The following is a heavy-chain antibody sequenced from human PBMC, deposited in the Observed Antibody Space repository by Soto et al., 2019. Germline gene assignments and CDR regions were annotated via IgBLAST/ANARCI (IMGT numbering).Heavy chain of an antibody. V-gene: IGHV1-3*01. CDR2: INAANGNT. CDR1: GYTLSSYA. D-gene: IGHD3-22*01. Sequence: ASVKVSCKASGYTLSSYAMHWVRQAPGQSLEWMGWINAANGNTKYSQKFQGRVTITRDTSANTAFMELSSLRFEDTAVYYCARDRDRRNYYYYNAMDVWGQGTTVTV. J-gene: IGHJ6*02. CDR3: ARDRDRRNYYYYNAMDV.